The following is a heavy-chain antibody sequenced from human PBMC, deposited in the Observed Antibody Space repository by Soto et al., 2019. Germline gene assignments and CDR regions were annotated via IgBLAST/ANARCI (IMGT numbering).Heavy chain of an antibody. CDR2: VYHTGRT. D-gene: IGHD3-3*01. V-gene: IGHV4-61*01. Sequence: SETLSLTCPVSGGSFKSGSYSWSWIRQPPGKGLEWIGYVYHTGRTSYNPSLKSRVSISMDTSKNQLSLNLDSVTAADTAVYFCARDFAYFDSWGQGTLVTVSS. CDR1: GGSFKSGSYS. J-gene: IGHJ4*02. CDR3: ARDFAYFDS.